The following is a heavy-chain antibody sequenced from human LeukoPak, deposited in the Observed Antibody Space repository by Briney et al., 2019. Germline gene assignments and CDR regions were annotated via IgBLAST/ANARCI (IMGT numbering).Heavy chain of an antibody. CDR3: ASCYDFWSRDYYGMDV. CDR2: INPNSGGT. J-gene: IGHJ6*02. V-gene: IGHV1-2*02. D-gene: IGHD3-3*01. CDR1: GYTFTGYY. Sequence: ASVKVSCKASGYTFTGYYMHWVRQAPGQGLEWMGWINPNSGGTNYAQKFHGRVTMTRDTSISTAYMELSRLRSDDTAVYYCASCYDFWSRDYYGMDVWGQGTTVTVSS.